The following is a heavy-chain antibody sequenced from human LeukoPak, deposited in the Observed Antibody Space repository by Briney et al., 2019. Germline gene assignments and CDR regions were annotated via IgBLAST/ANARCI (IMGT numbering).Heavy chain of an antibody. J-gene: IGHJ6*02. D-gene: IGHD3-3*01. CDR3: ARVSSHYDFWSGYPIYYGMDV. CDR1: GFTFSNAW. V-gene: IGHV3-15*01. CDR2: IKSKTDGGTT. Sequence: GGSLRLSCAASGFTFSNAWMSWVRQAPGKGLEWVGRIKSKTDGGTTDYAAPVKGRFTISRDDSKNTLYLQMNSLRAEDTAVYYCARVSSHYDFWSGYPIYYGMDVWGQGTTVTVSS.